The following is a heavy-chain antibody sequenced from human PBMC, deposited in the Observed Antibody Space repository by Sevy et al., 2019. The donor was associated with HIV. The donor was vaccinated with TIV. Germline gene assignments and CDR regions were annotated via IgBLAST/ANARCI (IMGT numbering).Heavy chain of an antibody. CDR1: GFTFDDYA. D-gene: IGHD7-27*01. V-gene: IGHV3-9*01. CDR3: TRDLTGQYFYIDV. Sequence: GGSLRLSCVVSGFTFDDYAMHWVRQAPGKGLEWVSSINWSGNTIGYAESVKGRFTISRDSAKNSLYLQMNSLGPEDTALYYCTRDLTGQYFYIDVWGKGTTVTVSS. J-gene: IGHJ6*03. CDR2: INWSGNTI.